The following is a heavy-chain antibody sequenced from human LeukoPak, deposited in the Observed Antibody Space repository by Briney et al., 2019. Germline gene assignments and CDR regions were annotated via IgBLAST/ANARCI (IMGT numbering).Heavy chain of an antibody. CDR3: ARVLAGATTPDY. CDR2: IYYSGST. Sequence: RPSETLSLTCTVSGGSFGTYYWSWIRQPPGKGLEWIGYIYYSGSTNYNPSLKSRVTISVDTSKNQFSLKLSSVTAADTAVYYCARVLAGATTPDYWGQGTLVTVSS. J-gene: IGHJ4*02. V-gene: IGHV4-59*12. D-gene: IGHD1-26*01. CDR1: GGSFGTYY.